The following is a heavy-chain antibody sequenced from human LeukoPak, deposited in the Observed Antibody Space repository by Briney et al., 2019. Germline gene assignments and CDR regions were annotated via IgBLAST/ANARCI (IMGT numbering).Heavy chain of an antibody. J-gene: IGHJ4*02. CDR3: ARVSQARRTLDY. Sequence: ASVKVSCKASGYTFTSYYMHWVRQAPGQGLEWMGIINPSGGSTSYAQKFQGRVTMTRDTPTSTVYMELSSLRSEDTAVYYCARVSQARRTLDYWGQGTLVTVSS. CDR2: INPSGGST. V-gene: IGHV1-46*01. CDR1: GYTFTSYY.